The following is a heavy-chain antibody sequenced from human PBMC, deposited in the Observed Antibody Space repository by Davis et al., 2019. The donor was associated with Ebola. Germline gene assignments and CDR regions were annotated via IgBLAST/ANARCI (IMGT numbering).Heavy chain of an antibody. J-gene: IGHJ4*02. D-gene: IGHD3-3*01. Sequence: PGGSLKISCAASGFTFSGSAMHWVRQASGKGLEWVGRIRSKANSYATAYAVSVKGRFTISRDDSKNTAYLQMNSLKTEDTAVYYCTANLEWLLHGDYWGQGTLVTVSS. CDR2: IRSKANSYAT. CDR1: GFTFSGSA. V-gene: IGHV3-73*01. CDR3: TANLEWLLHGDY.